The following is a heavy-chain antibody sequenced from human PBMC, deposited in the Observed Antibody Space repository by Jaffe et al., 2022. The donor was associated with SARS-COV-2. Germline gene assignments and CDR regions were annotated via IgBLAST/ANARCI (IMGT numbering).Heavy chain of an antibody. CDR3: AREGSIAARSKFDWFDP. CDR2: INWNGGST. D-gene: IGHD6-6*01. V-gene: IGHV3-20*01. CDR1: GFTFDDYG. J-gene: IGHJ5*02. Sequence: EVQLVESGGGVVRPGGSLRLSCAASGFTFDDYGMSWVRQAPGKGLEWVSGINWNGGSTGYADSVKGRFTISRDNAKNSLYLQMNSLRAEDTALYHCAREGSIAARSKFDWFDPWGQGTLVTVSS.